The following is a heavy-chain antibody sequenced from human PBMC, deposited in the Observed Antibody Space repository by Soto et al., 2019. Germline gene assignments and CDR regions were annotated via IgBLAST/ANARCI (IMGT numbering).Heavy chain of an antibody. CDR3: AKRESSGDYYFDY. CDR2: ISVSGGST. V-gene: IGHV3-23*01. D-gene: IGHD3-22*01. Sequence: GGSLRLSCAASGFTFSSYAMSWVRQAPGKGLGWVSSISVSGGSTYYADSVKGRFTISRDNSKNTLYLQMNSLRAEDTAVYYCAKRESSGDYYFDYWGQGTLVTVS. J-gene: IGHJ4*02. CDR1: GFTFSSYA.